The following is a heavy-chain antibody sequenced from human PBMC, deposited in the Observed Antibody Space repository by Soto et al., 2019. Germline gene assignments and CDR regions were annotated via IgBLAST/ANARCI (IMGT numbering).Heavy chain of an antibody. CDR2: IYYSGST. D-gene: IGHD3-10*01. CDR1: GGSISSGGYY. J-gene: IGHJ4*01. V-gene: IGHV4-31*03. CDR3: ARVPMVRGAIFDY. Sequence: PSETLSLTCTVSGGSISSGGYYWSWIRQHPGKGLEWIGYIYYSGSTYYNPSLKSRVTISVDTSKNQFSLKLSSVTAADTAVYYCARVPMVRGAIFDYWGHGTPVTVPS.